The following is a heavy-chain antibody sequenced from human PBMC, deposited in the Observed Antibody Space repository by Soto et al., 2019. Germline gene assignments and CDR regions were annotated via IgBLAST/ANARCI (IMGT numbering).Heavy chain of an antibody. J-gene: IGHJ2*01. V-gene: IGHV3-30-3*01. Sequence: QVQLVESGGGVVQPGRSLRLSCAASGFTFSSYAMHWVRQAPGKGLEWVAVISYDGSNKYYADSVKGRFTISRDNSKNTRYLQMNSLRLEDTAVYYCARPRWRDDYNWGYFDLWGRGTLVTVSS. D-gene: IGHD4-4*01. CDR2: ISYDGSNK. CDR3: ARPRWRDDYNWGYFDL. CDR1: GFTFSSYA.